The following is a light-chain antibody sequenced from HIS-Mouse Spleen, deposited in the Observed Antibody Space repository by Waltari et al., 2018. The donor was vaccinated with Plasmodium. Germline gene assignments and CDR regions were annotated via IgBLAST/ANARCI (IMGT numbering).Light chain of an antibody. V-gene: IGLV3-10*01. Sequence: SYELTQPPSVSVSPGQTARITCSGDALPQKYAYRYQQKSGQAPVLVIDEDSKRPSGIPERFSGSSSGTMATLTISGAQVEDEADYYCYSTDSSGNHRVFGGGTKLTVL. CDR1: ALPQKY. CDR2: EDS. J-gene: IGLJ3*02. CDR3: YSTDSSGNHRV.